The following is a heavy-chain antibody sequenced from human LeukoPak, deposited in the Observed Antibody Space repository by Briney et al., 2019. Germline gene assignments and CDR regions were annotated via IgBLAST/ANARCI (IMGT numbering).Heavy chain of an antibody. CDR3: AREAAANHY. CDR2: IYHSGST. V-gene: IGHV4-38-2*02. D-gene: IGHD6-13*01. Sequence: SETLSLTCTVSGYSISSGCYWGWIRQPPGKGLEWIGSIYHSGSTYYNPSLKSRVTISVDTSKNQFSLKLSSVTAADTAVYYCAREAAANHYWGQGTLVTVSS. J-gene: IGHJ4*02. CDR1: GYSISSGCY.